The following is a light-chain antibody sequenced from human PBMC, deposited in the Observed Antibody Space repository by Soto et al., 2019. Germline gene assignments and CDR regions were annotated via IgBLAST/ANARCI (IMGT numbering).Light chain of an antibody. CDR2: GAS. CDR3: QPYGSSPIT. V-gene: IGKV3-20*01. Sequence: EIVFTQSPGTLSLSPGERATLSCSASQSVSSSYLAWYQQKPGQAPRLLIYGASSRATGIPDRFSGSGSGTDFTLTISRLEPGDSAVYYCQPYGSSPITVGQVTRLDIK. J-gene: IGKJ5*01. CDR1: QSVSSSY.